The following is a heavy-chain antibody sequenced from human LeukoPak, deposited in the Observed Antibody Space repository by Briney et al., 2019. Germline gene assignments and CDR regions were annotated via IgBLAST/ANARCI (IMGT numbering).Heavy chain of an antibody. CDR3: ARDLGHTGYDLYDY. Sequence: GGSLRLSCAVSGINFRGYWMAWVRQAPGKGLEWVANMKQDGSEKYYVDSVKGRFTISRDNAKNSLYLEMNSLRVEDTAVYYCARDLGHTGYDLYDYWGQGALVTVSS. J-gene: IGHJ4*02. CDR1: GINFRGYW. CDR2: MKQDGSEK. V-gene: IGHV3-7*01. D-gene: IGHD5-12*01.